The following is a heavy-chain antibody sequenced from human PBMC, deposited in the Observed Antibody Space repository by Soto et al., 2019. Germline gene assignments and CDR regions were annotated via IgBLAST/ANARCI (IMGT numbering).Heavy chain of an antibody. Sequence: EVQLVESGGGLVQPGGSLRLSCAASGFTFSDHYMDWVRQAPGKGLEWVGRIRNKANSYTTGYGASVKGRFTISRDDSENSLYLQMNSLKTEDTAVYYCASGYCSGGSCYSSPGNYWGQGTLVTVSS. CDR2: IRNKANSYTT. J-gene: IGHJ4*02. V-gene: IGHV3-72*01. CDR1: GFTFSDHY. D-gene: IGHD2-15*01. CDR3: ASGYCSGGSCYSSPGNY.